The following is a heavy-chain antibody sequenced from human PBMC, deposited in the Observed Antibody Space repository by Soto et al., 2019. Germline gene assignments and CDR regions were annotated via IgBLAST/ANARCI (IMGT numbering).Heavy chain of an antibody. J-gene: IGHJ6*02. V-gene: IGHV3-11*01. CDR1: VFTCSEYY. CDR3: ARDGIRYFDWLLPSGMDV. CDR2: ISSSGSTI. Sequence: GGSLTLSCCVSVFTCSEYYMSWSRQAQGKGMEWVSYISSSGSTIYYANSAKGRLTISRDNAKNSLYLQMHSLRAEETAGVYFARDGIRYFDWLLPSGMDVWGQGTTVTVSS. D-gene: IGHD3-9*01.